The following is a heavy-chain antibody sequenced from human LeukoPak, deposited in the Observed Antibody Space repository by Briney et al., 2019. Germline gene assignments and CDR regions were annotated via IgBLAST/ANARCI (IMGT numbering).Heavy chain of an antibody. D-gene: IGHD3-10*01. CDR2: IYHSGRT. CDR3: ARTTTVRGTYYMDV. V-gene: IGHV4-38-2*02. J-gene: IGHJ6*03. Sequence: SETLSLTCTVSGYSISSGYYWGWIRQPPGKGLEWIGSIYHSGRTFYNPSLKSRVTISVGTSKNQFSLKLSSVTAADTAVYYCARTTTVRGTYYMDVWGKGTTVTISS. CDR1: GYSISSGYY.